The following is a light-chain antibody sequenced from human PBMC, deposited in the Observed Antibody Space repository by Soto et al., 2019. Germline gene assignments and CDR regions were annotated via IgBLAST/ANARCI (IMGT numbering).Light chain of an antibody. CDR3: QQTYSAPPWT. CDR2: AAS. V-gene: IGKV1-39*01. CDR1: QRIYTY. Sequence: IQMTQSPSSLYASVGDRVTITCRASQRIYTYVNWYQQKPGRAPKLLIYAASHLQSGVPPRFAGSGSGTDFTLTISTLQPEDFATYYCQQTYSAPPWTFGQGTEVEIK. J-gene: IGKJ1*01.